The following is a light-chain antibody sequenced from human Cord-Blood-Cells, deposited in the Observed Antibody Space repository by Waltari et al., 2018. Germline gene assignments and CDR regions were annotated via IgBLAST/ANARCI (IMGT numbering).Light chain of an antibody. CDR2: EGS. V-gene: IGLV2-23*01. J-gene: IGLJ3*02. CDR1: SSDVGSYNL. Sequence: QSALTQPASVSVSPGQSITISCTGTSSDVGSYNLVSWYQQHPGKAPKLMIYEGSKRPSGFSTLFAGSKSGNTASLTISGLQAEDEADYYCCSYAGSSTSWVFGGGTKLTVL. CDR3: CSYAGSSTSWV.